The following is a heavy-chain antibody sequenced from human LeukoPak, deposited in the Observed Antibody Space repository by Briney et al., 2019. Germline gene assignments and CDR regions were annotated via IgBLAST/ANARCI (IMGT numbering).Heavy chain of an antibody. CDR3: ARSRRGSSSAFDY. Sequence: PGGSLRLSCTASGFTFSRYAMSWVRQAPGKGLQWVSDISGRGGRTDYAASVKGRFTISRDNAKNSLYLQMNSLRAEDTAVYYCARSRRGSSSAFDYWGQGTLVTVSS. J-gene: IGHJ4*02. V-gene: IGHV3-23*01. CDR2: ISGRGGRT. CDR1: GFTFSRYA. D-gene: IGHD6-6*01.